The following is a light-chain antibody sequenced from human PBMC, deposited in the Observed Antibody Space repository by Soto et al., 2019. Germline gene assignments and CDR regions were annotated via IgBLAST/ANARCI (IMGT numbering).Light chain of an antibody. J-gene: IGKJ1*01. CDR3: QQYGSSWT. Sequence: IVLTQAPATLSFSPGEIATLSFRAGQSVGSYLAWYQQKPGQAPRLLIYGESSRATGIPDRFSGSESGTDFTLTISRLEPEDFAVYYCQQYGSSWTFGQGTKVDIK. CDR2: GES. CDR1: QSVGSY. V-gene: IGKV3-20*01.